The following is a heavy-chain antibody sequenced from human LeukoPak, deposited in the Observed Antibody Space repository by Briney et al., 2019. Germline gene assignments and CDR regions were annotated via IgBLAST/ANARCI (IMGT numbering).Heavy chain of an antibody. V-gene: IGHV4-38-2*01. Sequence: SETLSLTCAVSGYSISSGYYWGWIRQPPGKGLDWIGSIYHSGSTYYNPSLKSRVTISVDTSKNQFSLKLSSVTAADTAVYYCARRISITMIVVVPGGAFDIWGQGTMVTVSS. J-gene: IGHJ3*02. D-gene: IGHD3-22*01. CDR3: ARRISITMIVVVPGGAFDI. CDR2: IYHSGST. CDR1: GYSISSGYY.